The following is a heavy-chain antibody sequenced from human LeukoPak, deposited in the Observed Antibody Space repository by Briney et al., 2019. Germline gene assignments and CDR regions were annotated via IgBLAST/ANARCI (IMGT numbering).Heavy chain of an antibody. V-gene: IGHV4-59*01. CDR2: IYYSGST. CDR3: ARVYGYYHDSSGYYSIDAFDI. Sequence: PLETLSLTCTVSGGSISSYYWSCIRQPPGKGLEWIGYIYYSGSTNYNPSLKSRVTISVDTSKNQFSLKLSSVTAADTAVYYCARVYGYYHDSSGYYSIDAFDIWGQGTMVTVSS. D-gene: IGHD3-22*01. J-gene: IGHJ3*02. CDR1: GGSISSYY.